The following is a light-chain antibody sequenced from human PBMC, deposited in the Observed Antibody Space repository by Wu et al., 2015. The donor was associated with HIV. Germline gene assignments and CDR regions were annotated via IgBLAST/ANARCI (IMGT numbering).Light chain of an antibody. CDR2: AAS. J-gene: IGKJ4*01. CDR1: QGIGND. CDR3: LQDHNYPLT. Sequence: AIQMTQSPSSLSASVGDRVTVTCRASQGIGNDLGWYQQKPGKAPKVLISAASNLLSGVPSRFSGSGSGTDFTLTISSLQPEDFATYYCLQDHNYPLTFGGGTRVRSN. V-gene: IGKV1-6*01.